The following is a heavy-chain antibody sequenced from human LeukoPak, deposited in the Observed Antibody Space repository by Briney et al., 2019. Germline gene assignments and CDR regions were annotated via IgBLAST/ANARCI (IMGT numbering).Heavy chain of an antibody. D-gene: IGHD4-11*01. CDR2: ISSTSSYI. CDR3: ARAEKTTEIVDY. Sequence: GGSLRLSCAASGFTLSSYSMNWVRQAPGKGLEWVSSISSTSSYINDADSVKGRFTISRENAKNSLYLQMNSLRAEDTAVYYCARAEKTTEIVDYWGQGTLVTVSS. CDR1: GFTLSSYS. V-gene: IGHV3-21*01. J-gene: IGHJ4*02.